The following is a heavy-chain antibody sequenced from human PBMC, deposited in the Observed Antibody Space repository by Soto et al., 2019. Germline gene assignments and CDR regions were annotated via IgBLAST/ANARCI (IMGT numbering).Heavy chain of an antibody. CDR3: AREQAIVGSSY. V-gene: IGHV4-31*03. D-gene: IGHD1-26*01. Sequence: QVQLQESGPGLVKPSQTLSLTCTVSGGSISSGSYYWSWIRQHPGKGLEWIGYIYYSESTYYTPSLKSRVTISVDTSKNQFSLKLSSVTAADTAVYYCAREQAIVGSSYWGQGTLVTVSS. CDR1: GGSISSGSYY. CDR2: IYYSEST. J-gene: IGHJ4*02.